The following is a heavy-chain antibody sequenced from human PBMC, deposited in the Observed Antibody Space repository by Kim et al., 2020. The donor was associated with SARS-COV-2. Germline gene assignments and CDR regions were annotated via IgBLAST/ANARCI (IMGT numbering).Heavy chain of an antibody. D-gene: IGHD3-10*01. CDR3: ARGPLDGSGTY. CDR2: ISRGSSTI. J-gene: IGHJ4*02. CDR1: GFTFSSYT. Sequence: GGSLRLSCAASGFTFSSYTMNWVRQAPGKGLEWVSYISRGSSTIYYADSVKGRFTISRDNAKNSLYLQMNSLRYEDTAVYYCARGPLDGSGTYWGQGTL. V-gene: IGHV3-48*02.